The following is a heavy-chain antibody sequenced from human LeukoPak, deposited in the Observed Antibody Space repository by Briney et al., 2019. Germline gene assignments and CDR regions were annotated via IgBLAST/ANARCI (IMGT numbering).Heavy chain of an antibody. CDR2: ISNNGGYT. Sequence: KPGGSPRLSCAASGFTFSSSAMSWVRQAPGKGLEWVSAISNNGGYTYYADSVQGRFTISRDNSKSTLCLQMNSLRAEDTAVYYCAKQLGYCSDGSCYFPYWGQGTLVTVSS. CDR1: GFTFSSSA. CDR3: AKQLGYCSDGSCYFPY. J-gene: IGHJ4*02. D-gene: IGHD2-15*01. V-gene: IGHV3-23*01.